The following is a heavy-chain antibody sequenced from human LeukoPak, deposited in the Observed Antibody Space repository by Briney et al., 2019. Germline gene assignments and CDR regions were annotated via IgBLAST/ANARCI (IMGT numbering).Heavy chain of an antibody. CDR2: INPSGGST. D-gene: IGHD1-26*01. V-gene: IGHV1-46*01. Sequence: ASVKVSCKASGYTFTSYYMHWVRQAPGQGLEWMGIINPSGGSTSYAQKFQGRVTMTRDMSTSTVYMELSSLRSEDTAVYYCARDPGSGSYPYNWFDPWGQGTLVTVSS. J-gene: IGHJ5*02. CDR1: GYTFTSYY. CDR3: ARDPGSGSYPYNWFDP.